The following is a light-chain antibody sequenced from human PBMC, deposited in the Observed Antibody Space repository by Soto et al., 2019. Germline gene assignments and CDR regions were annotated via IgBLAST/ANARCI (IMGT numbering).Light chain of an antibody. CDR1: QVISTS. CDR3: QQLFASPIT. J-gene: IGKJ5*01. CDR2: AAS. V-gene: IGKV1-9*01. Sequence: DIQLTQSPSFLSPSIGESVTITRRASQVISTSFAWYQVKPGKAPKLLIYAASTLERGVPSRFSATVSGTEFSLTITSLPPEDFATYYCQQLFASPITFGQGTRLEIK.